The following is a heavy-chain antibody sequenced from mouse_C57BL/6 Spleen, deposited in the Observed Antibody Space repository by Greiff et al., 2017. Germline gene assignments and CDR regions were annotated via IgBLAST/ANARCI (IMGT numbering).Heavy chain of an antibody. CDR1: GYTFTSYW. CDR2: IYPGSGST. Sequence: VQLQQPGAELVKPGASVKMSCKASGYTFTSYWITWVKQRPGQGLEWIGDIYPGSGSTNYNEKFKSKATLTVDTSSSTAYMQLSSLTSEDSAVYCCARSPPDWVYYAMDYWGQGTSVTVSS. J-gene: IGHJ4*01. CDR3: ARSPPDWVYYAMDY. D-gene: IGHD4-1*01. V-gene: IGHV1-55*01.